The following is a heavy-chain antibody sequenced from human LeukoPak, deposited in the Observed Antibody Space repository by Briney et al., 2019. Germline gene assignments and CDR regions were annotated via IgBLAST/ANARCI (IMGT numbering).Heavy chain of an antibody. Sequence: GSLRLSCVASGFSLSNYYMSWVRQAPGKGLEWVSVIYTGGSTHYVDSVKGRFTISRDNSKNTLYLQMNSLRAEDTAMYYCASRNHWGQGTLVTVSS. CDR3: ASRNH. V-gene: IGHV3-53*01. J-gene: IGHJ5*02. CDR1: GFSLSNYY. CDR2: IYTGGST.